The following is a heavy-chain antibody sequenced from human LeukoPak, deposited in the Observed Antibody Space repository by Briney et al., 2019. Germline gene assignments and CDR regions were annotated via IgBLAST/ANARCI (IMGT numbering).Heavy chain of an antibody. D-gene: IGHD2-15*01. J-gene: IGHJ6*04. CDR2: ITSGGSTI. CDR3: ARGDCSGGSCYPAYGMDV. CDR1: GFTFSDYY. V-gene: IGHV3-11*01. Sequence: GGSLRLSCAASGFTFSDYYMSWIRQAPGKGLEWVSYITSGGSTIYYADSVKGRFTISRDNAKNSLYLQMNSLRAEDTAVYYCARGDCSGGSCYPAYGMDVWGEGTTVTVFS.